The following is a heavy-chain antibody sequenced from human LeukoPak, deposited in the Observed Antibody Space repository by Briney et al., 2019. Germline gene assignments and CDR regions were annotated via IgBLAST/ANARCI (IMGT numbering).Heavy chain of an antibody. CDR3: AMLTPSSYYFDY. D-gene: IGHD2-15*01. CDR1: GFIFSSYA. CDR2: ISGSGATT. Sequence: GGSLRLSCAASGFIFSSYAMSWVRQAPGKGLEWVSGISGSGATTYYADSVKGRFTISRDNSESTLFPQMNSLRAEDTAVYYCAMLTPSSYYFDYWGQGTLVTVSS. V-gene: IGHV3-23*01. J-gene: IGHJ4*02.